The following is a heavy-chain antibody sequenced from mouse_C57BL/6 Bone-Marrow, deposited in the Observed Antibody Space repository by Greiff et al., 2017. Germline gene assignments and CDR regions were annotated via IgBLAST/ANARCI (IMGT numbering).Heavy chain of an antibody. CDR3: AITTVVAFDY. CDR1: GYTFTSYT. V-gene: IGHV1-4*01. Sequence: VQLQQSGAELARPGASVKMSCKASGYTFTSYTMHWVKQRPGQGLEWIGYINPSSGYTKYNQKFKDKATLTADKSSSTAYMQLSSLTSEDSAVYYCAITTVVAFDYGDQGTTLTVSS. D-gene: IGHD1-1*01. CDR2: INPSSGYT. J-gene: IGHJ2*01.